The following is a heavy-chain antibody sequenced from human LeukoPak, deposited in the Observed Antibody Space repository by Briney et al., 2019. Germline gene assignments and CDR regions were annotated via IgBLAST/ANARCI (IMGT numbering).Heavy chain of an antibody. J-gene: IGHJ5*02. Sequence: GGSLRLSCAVSGFTFSSYWMHWVRQAPGKGLVWVSRINNDGSSTSYADSVKGRFTISRDNAKNTLYLQMNSLRAEDTAVYYCARPTKEGSSWYWWFDPWGQGTLVTVSS. D-gene: IGHD6-13*01. V-gene: IGHV3-74*01. CDR3: ARPTKEGSSWYWWFDP. CDR2: INNDGSST. CDR1: GFTFSSYW.